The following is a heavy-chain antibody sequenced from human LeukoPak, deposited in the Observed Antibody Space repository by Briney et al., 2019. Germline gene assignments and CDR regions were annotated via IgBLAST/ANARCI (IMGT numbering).Heavy chain of an antibody. CDR3: ARGYFDN. V-gene: IGHV3-23*01. J-gene: IGHJ4*02. CDR2: ITPTAGNT. Sequence: GGSLRLSCAASGFTFSTYAMSWVRQAPGKGLEWVSAITPTAGNTYYAESVKGRFTISRDNSKNTVSLQMNSLRADDTAVYYCARGYFDNWGQGTLVTVSS. CDR1: GFTFSTYA.